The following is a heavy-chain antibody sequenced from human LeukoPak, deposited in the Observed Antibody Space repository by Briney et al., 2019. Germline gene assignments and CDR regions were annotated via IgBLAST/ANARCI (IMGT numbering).Heavy chain of an antibody. CDR2: INPSGGST. V-gene: IGHV1-46*01. J-gene: IGHJ5*02. Sequence: ASVKVSCKASGYTFTSYYMHWVRQAPGQGLEWMGIINPSGGSTSYAQKFQGRVTMTRDTSISTAYMELSRLRSDDTAVYYCAREGASPLLLWFGELSSASNWFDPWGQGTLVTVSS. CDR1: GYTFTSYY. CDR3: AREGASPLLLWFGELSSASNWFDP. D-gene: IGHD3-10*01.